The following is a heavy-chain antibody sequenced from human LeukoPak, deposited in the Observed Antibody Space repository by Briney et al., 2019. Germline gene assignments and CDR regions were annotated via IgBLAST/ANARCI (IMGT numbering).Heavy chain of an antibody. CDR1: GFTVSSNY. Sequence: GGSLRLSCAASGFTVSSNYMSWVRQAPGKGLEWVSVIYSGGSTYYADSVKGRFTIFRDNSKNTLYLQMNSLRAEDTAVYYCARDKGPYYYGSGSYYNPIYWGQGTLVTVSS. CDR2: IYSGGST. V-gene: IGHV3-53*01. D-gene: IGHD3-10*01. CDR3: ARDKGPYYYGSGSYYNPIY. J-gene: IGHJ4*02.